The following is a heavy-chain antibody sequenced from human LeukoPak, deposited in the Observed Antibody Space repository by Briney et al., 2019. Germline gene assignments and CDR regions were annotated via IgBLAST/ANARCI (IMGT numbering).Heavy chain of an antibody. D-gene: IGHD3-22*01. Sequence: SETLSLTCTISGGSINSRNSYWGWIRQPPGKGLEWIGSIDYSGSTYYNPSLKSRVTIYIDTSKNQFSLKLSSVTAADTAVYYCARTAGKGYYDSSGYYYGAFDYWGQGTLVTVSS. CDR2: IDYSGST. V-gene: IGHV4-39*01. CDR1: GGSINSRNSY. J-gene: IGHJ4*02. CDR3: ARTAGKGYYDSSGYYYGAFDY.